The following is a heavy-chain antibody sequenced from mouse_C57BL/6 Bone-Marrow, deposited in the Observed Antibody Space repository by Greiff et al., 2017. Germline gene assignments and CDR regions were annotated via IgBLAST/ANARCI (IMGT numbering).Heavy chain of an antibody. Sequence: EVQLQQSGAELVRPGASVKLSCTASGFNIQDDYMHWVKQRPEQGLEWIGRIDPEDGDTEYAPKFQGKATMTADTSSNTAYLQLSSLTSEDTAVYYCTTRFGYYGRYYAMDYWGQGTSVTVSS. V-gene: IGHV14-1*01. CDR1: GFNIQDDY. CDR3: TTRFGYYGRYYAMDY. D-gene: IGHD1-1*01. CDR2: IDPEDGDT. J-gene: IGHJ4*01.